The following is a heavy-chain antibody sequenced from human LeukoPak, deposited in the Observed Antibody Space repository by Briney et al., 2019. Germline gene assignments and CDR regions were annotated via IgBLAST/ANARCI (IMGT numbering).Heavy chain of an antibody. D-gene: IGHD6-13*01. CDR2: IRYDGSNR. CDR1: GFTFSSYD. CDR3: AREDMSSRGIQYGMDV. Sequence: GGSLRLSCAASGFTFSSYDMHWVRQAPGKGLEWVAFIRYDGSNRSYADSVKGRFTISRDNSKNTLFLQMNSLRAEDTAVYYCAREDMSSRGIQYGMDVWGQGTTVTVSS. V-gene: IGHV3-30*02. J-gene: IGHJ6*02.